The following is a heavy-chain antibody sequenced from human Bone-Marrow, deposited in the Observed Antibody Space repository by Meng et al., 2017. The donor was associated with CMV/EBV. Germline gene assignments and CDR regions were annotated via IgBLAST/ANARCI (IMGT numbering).Heavy chain of an antibody. J-gene: IGHJ6*02. CDR3: ARGSSGWDYYYYYGMDV. CDR2: INQSEGT. V-gene: IGHV4-34*01. D-gene: IGHD6-19*01. CDR1: GGSFSGHF. Sequence: SETLSLTCAVYGGSFSGHFWSWIRQPPGKGLEWIGDINQSEGTHYHPSLKSRATISVDTSKNQFSLKLSSVTAADTAVYYCARGSSGWDYYYYYGMDVWGQGTTVTVSS.